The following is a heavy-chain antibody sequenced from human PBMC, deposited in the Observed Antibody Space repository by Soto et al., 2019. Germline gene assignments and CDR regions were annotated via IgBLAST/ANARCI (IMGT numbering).Heavy chain of an antibody. Sequence: QVQLVQSGAEVKKPGSSVKVSCKASGGTFSSYAISWVRQAPGQGLEWMGGIIPIFGTANYAQKFQGRVTITADEXRSTAYMELSSLRSEDTAVYYCASDGPLLPPTYFDYWGQGTLVTVSS. D-gene: IGHD2-15*01. CDR1: GGTFSSYA. V-gene: IGHV1-69*12. CDR2: IIPIFGTA. J-gene: IGHJ4*02. CDR3: ASDGPLLPPTYFDY.